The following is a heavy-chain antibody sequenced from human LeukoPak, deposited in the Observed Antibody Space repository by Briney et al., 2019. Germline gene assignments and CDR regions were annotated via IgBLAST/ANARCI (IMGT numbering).Heavy chain of an antibody. D-gene: IGHD5-18*01. CDR2: IYYSGST. Sequence: SETLSLTCTVSGGSISSYYWSWIRQPPGKGLEWIGYIYYSGSTNYNPSLKSRVTISVDTSKNQFSLKLSSVTAADTAVYYCARAGYSYGPARYWYFDLWGRGTLVTVSS. V-gene: IGHV4-59*01. J-gene: IGHJ2*01. CDR3: ARAGYSYGPARYWYFDL. CDR1: GGSISSYY.